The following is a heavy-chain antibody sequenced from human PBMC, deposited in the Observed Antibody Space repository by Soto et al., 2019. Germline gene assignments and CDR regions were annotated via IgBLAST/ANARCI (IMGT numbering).Heavy chain of an antibody. V-gene: IGHV3-33*01. CDR2: IWYDGSNK. D-gene: IGHD6-19*01. J-gene: IGHJ4*02. CDR1: GFTFSSYG. CDR3: ARDQYSSRIRPGYFDY. Sequence: PVGSLRLSCAASGFTFSSYGMHWVRQAPGKGLEWVAVIWYDGSNKYYADSVKGRFTISRDNSKNTLYLQMNSLRAEDTAVYYCARDQYSSRIRPGYFDYWGQGTLVTVSS.